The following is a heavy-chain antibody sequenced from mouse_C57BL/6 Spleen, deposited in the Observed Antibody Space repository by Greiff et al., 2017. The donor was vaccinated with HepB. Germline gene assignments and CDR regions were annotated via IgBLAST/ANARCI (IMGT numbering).Heavy chain of an antibody. CDR3: ARGYYGYFDV. V-gene: IGHV5-17*01. CDR1: GFTFSDYG. J-gene: IGHJ1*03. CDR2: ISSGSSTI. D-gene: IGHD1-1*02. Sequence: EVKLMESGGGLVKPGGSLKLSCAASGFTFSDYGMHWVRQAPEKGLEWVAYISSGSSTIYYADTVKGRFTISRDNAKNTLFLQMTSLRSEDTAMYYCARGYYGYFDVWGTGTTVTVSS.